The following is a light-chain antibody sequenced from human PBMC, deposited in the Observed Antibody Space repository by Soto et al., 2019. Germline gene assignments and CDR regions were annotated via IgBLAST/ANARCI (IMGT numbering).Light chain of an antibody. J-gene: IGLJ1*01. CDR2: EVH. Sequence: QSALTQPPSASGSPGQSVTISCTGTSSDVGGYNYVSWYQQHPGKVPKLMVYEVHKRPSGVPDRFSGSKSGNKASLTVSGHQAEDEADYYCTSYAGGNNVFGTGTKLTVL. V-gene: IGLV2-8*01. CDR3: TSYAGGNNV. CDR1: SSDVGGYNY.